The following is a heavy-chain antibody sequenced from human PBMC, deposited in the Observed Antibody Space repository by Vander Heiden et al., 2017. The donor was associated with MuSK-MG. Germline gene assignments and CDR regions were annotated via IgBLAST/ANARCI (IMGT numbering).Heavy chain of an antibody. CDR1: VFTFSSYA. D-gene: IGHD2-21*02. CDR2: ISYDGSNK. V-gene: IGHV3-30*04. CDR3: AREGIVVVTALPQYGMDV. J-gene: IGHJ6*02. Sequence: QVQLVESGGGVVQPGRSLRLSFAASVFTFSSYAMHWVRQAPGKGLEWVAVISYDGSNKYYADSVKGRFTISRDNSKNTLYLQMNSLRAEDTAVYYCAREGIVVVTALPQYGMDVWCQGTTVTVSS.